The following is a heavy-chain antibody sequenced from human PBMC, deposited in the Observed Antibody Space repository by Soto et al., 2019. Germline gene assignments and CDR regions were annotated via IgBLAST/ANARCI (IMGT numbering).Heavy chain of an antibody. CDR1: GGSISSGGYY. Sequence: SETLSLTCTVSGGSISSGGYYWSWIRQHPGKGLEWIGYIYYSGSTYYNPSLKSRVTISVDTSKNQFSLKLSSVTAADTAVYYCAKDRDSSGWYSSHWFDPWGQGTLVTVSS. J-gene: IGHJ5*02. CDR2: IYYSGST. V-gene: IGHV4-31*03. D-gene: IGHD6-19*01. CDR3: AKDRDSSGWYSSHWFDP.